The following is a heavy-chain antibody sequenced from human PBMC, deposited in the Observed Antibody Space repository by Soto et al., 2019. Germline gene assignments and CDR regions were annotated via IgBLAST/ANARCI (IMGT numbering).Heavy chain of an antibody. Sequence: KQSQTLSLTCAISGDSVSSNSAAWNWIRQSPSRGLEWLGRTYYRSKWYNDYAVSVKSRITINPDTSKNQFSLQLNSVTPEDMAVYYCARALPSSGWYGTPFDYWGQGTLVTVSS. D-gene: IGHD6-19*01. CDR3: ARALPSSGWYGTPFDY. CDR1: GDSVSSNSAA. J-gene: IGHJ4*02. CDR2: TYYRSKWYN. V-gene: IGHV6-1*01.